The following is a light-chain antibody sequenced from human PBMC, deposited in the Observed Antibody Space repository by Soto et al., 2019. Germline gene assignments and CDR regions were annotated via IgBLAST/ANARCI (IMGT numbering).Light chain of an antibody. V-gene: IGKV3-15*01. Sequence: EIVMTQSPATLSVSPGERATLSCRASESVSSRVAWYQQRPGQAPRLLIYGASPRATGIPARFSGSGSGTEFTLTIIRLQSEDCAFYYCQQYYNWPPITFGQGTRLEIK. CDR3: QQYYNWPPIT. CDR1: ESVSSR. J-gene: IGKJ5*01. CDR2: GAS.